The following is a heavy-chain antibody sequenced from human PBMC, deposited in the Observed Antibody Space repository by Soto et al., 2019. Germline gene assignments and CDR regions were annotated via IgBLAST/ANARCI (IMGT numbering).Heavy chain of an antibody. D-gene: IGHD1-1*01. J-gene: IGHJ4*02. Sequence: PSETLSLTCTVSGGSISSGGYYWSGIRQHPGKGLEWIGYIYYSGRPYYNPSLNRRVTISVDTSKNQFSLKLSSVTAAATAVYYCASTTPPHWNYFDYWGQGTLVTVSS. CDR3: ASTTPPHWNYFDY. CDR1: GGSISSGGYY. V-gene: IGHV4-31*03. CDR2: IYYSGRP.